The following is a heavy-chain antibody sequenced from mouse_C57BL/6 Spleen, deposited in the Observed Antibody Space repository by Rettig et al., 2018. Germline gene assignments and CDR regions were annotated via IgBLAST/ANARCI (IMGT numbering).Heavy chain of an antibody. CDR3: TCPSWDDWYLDV. CDR1: GFTFSDAW. CDR2: IRNKANNHAT. J-gene: IGHJ1*03. D-gene: IGHD4-1*01. Sequence: MKLSCAASGFTFSDAWMDWVRQSPEKGLEWVAEIRNKANNHATYYAESVKGRFTISRDDSKSSAYLQMNSLRAEDTGIYYCTCPSWDDWYLDVWGTGNTVTVSS. V-gene: IGHV6-6*01.